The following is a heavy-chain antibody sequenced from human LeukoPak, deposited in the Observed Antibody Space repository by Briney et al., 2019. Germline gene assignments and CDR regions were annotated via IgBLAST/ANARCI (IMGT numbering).Heavy chain of an antibody. CDR2: IYYSGST. Sequence: SETLSLTCAVYGGSFSSYYWGWIRQPPGKGLEWIGSIYYSGSTYYNPSLKSRVTISVDTSKNQFSLKLSSVTAADTAVYYCARAQSSGGAFDIWGQGTMVTVSS. J-gene: IGHJ3*02. CDR3: ARAQSSGGAFDI. D-gene: IGHD3-22*01. CDR1: GGSFSSYY. V-gene: IGHV4-39*01.